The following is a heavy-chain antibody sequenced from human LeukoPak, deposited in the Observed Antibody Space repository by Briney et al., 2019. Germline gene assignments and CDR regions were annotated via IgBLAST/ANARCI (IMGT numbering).Heavy chain of an antibody. Sequence: GESLKISCKGSGYSFISYWIGWVRQMPGKGLEWMGIISPADSDTKYSPSFQGQVTISADKSISTAYLQWSSLKASDTAIYYCARLDHYDILTGFVGDFWGQGTLVTVSS. CDR3: ARLDHYDILTGFVGDF. CDR1: GYSFISYW. CDR2: ISPADSDT. J-gene: IGHJ4*02. D-gene: IGHD3-9*01. V-gene: IGHV5-51*01.